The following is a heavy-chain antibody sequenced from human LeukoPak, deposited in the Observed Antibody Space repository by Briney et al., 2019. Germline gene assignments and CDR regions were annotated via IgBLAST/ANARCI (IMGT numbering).Heavy chain of an antibody. J-gene: IGHJ3*02. CDR1: GFTFSSYS. CDR3: AKDRRGGSYYAATLDI. D-gene: IGHD1-26*01. V-gene: IGHV3-23*01. CDR2: ISDSGDIT. Sequence: GGSLRLSCAASGFTFSSYSMSWVRQAPGKGLEWVSGISDSGDITYYADSVKGRFTISRDNSKNTLYVQMNSLRVEDTAVYYCAKDRRGGSYYAATLDIWGQGTMVTVSS.